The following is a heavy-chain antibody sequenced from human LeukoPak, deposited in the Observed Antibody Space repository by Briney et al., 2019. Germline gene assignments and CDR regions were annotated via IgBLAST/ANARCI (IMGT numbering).Heavy chain of an antibody. Sequence: GGSLRLSCGASGFPFSSYWMHWVRQAPGKGLVWVSRINNDGSSTSYADSVQGRFTISRDNAKNTLSLQMNSLRAEDTALYYCARVARGGYYYYYMDVWGKGTTVTVSS. CDR2: INNDGSST. J-gene: IGHJ6*03. D-gene: IGHD3-10*01. V-gene: IGHV3-74*01. CDR3: ARVARGGYYYYYMDV. CDR1: GFPFSSYW.